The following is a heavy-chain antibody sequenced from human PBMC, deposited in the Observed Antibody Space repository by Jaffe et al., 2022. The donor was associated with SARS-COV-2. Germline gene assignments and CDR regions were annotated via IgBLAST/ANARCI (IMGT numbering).Heavy chain of an antibody. CDR3: AKDFSSSLSVFDY. V-gene: IGHV3-9*01. Sequence: EVQLVESGGGLVQPGRSLRLSCAASGFTFDDYAMHWVRQAPGKGLEWVSGISWNSGSIGYADSVKGRFTISRDNAKNSLYLQMNSLRAEDTALYYCAKDFSSSLSVFDYWGQGTLVTVSS. J-gene: IGHJ4*02. CDR2: ISWNSGSI. CDR1: GFTFDDYA. D-gene: IGHD6-13*01.